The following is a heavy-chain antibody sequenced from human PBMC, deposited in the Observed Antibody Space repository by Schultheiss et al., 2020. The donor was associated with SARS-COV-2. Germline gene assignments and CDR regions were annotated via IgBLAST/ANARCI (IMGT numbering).Heavy chain of an antibody. CDR3: ATGVRCSSTSCYSAEYFQH. D-gene: IGHD2-2*01. CDR2: FDPEDGET. Sequence: ASVKVSCKASGYTFTGYYMHWVRQAPGKGLEWMGGFDPEDGETIYAQKFQGRVTMTEDTSTDTAYMELSSLRSEDTAVYYCATGVRCSSTSCYSAEYFQHWGQGTLVTVSS. J-gene: IGHJ1*01. CDR1: GYTFTGYY. V-gene: IGHV1-24*01.